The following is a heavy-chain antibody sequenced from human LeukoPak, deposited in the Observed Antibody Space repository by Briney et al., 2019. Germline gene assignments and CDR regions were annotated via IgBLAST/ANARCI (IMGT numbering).Heavy chain of an antibody. CDR2: IYSGGST. V-gene: IGHV3-66*04. D-gene: IGHD6-19*01. Sequence: GGSLRLSCAASGFTFSSYGMHWVRQAPGKGLGWVSVIYSGGSTYYADSVKGRFTISRDNSKNTLYLQMNSLRAEDTAVYYCARHNTGYSDSSGGYYFDYWGQGTLVTVSS. CDR1: GFTFSSYG. CDR3: ARHNTGYSDSSGGYYFDY. J-gene: IGHJ4*02.